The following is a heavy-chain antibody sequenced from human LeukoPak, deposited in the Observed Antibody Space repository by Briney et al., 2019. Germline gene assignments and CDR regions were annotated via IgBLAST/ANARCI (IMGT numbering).Heavy chain of an antibody. CDR2: ISSSSSTI. V-gene: IGHV3-48*02. D-gene: IGHD2-2*01. CDR1: GFTLSSYS. CDR3: AREGSTSDFDY. J-gene: IGHJ4*02. Sequence: QPGGSLRLSCAASGFTLSSYSMNRVRQAPGKGLEWVSYISSSSSTIYYADSVKGRFTISRDNAKNSLYLQMNGLRDEDTAVYYCAREGSTSDFDYWGQGTLVTVSS.